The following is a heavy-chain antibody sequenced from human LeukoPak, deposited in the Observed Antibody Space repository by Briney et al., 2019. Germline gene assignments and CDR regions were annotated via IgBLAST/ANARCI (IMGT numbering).Heavy chain of an antibody. D-gene: IGHD2-21*02. V-gene: IGHV4-30-4*01. CDR3: ARVWFAYCGGDCLNP. CDR1: GGSISSGDYY. J-gene: IGHJ5*02. Sequence: SSQTLSLTCTVSGGSISSGDYYWSWIRQPPGKGLEWIGYIYYSGSTYYNPSLQSRVTISVDTSKNQFSLKLSSVTAADTAVYYCARVWFAYCGGDCLNPWGQGTLVTVSS. CDR2: IYYSGST.